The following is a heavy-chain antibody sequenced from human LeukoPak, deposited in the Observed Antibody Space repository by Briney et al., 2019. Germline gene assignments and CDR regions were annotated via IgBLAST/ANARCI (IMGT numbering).Heavy chain of an antibody. CDR2: INAGNGNT. CDR3: ARGRWSATTATYYLDF. J-gene: IGHJ4*02. CDR1: EYIFTDYA. D-gene: IGHD5-24*01. V-gene: IGHV1-3*01. Sequence: ASVKVSCKASEYIFTDYAINWVRQAPGQRLEWMGWINAGNGNTKYSQKFQGRVTITRDTSASTAYMELSSLTSEDTAVYYCARGRWSATTATYYLDFWGRGTLVTVSS.